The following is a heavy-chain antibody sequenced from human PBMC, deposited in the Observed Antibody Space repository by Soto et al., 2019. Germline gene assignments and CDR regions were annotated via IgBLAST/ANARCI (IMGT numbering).Heavy chain of an antibody. CDR2: IVPVFCRP. D-gene: IGHD5-12*01. V-gene: IGHV1-69*13. Sequence: SXKVSYKATGGSXINFGISLVRQAPGQGLEWMGGIVPVFCRPDYAQRFRGRLTITAEESTSTGYMELISMRYDDTAVYYCAREGSGYNFWGQGTQGTVSS. J-gene: IGHJ4*02. CDR3: AREGSGYNF. CDR1: GGSXINFG.